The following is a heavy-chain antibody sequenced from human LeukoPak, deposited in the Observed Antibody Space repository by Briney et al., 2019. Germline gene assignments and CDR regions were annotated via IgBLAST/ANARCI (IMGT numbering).Heavy chain of an antibody. CDR3: ARTSARGAQFDY. CDR2: IYASGST. D-gene: IGHD3-10*01. Sequence: PSETLSLTCTVSGGSISNYYWSWIRQPAGMGLEWIRRIYASGSTNYNPSLKSRVTMSVDTSNNQFSLNLSSVTAADTAVYYCARTSARGAQFDYWGQGTLVTVSS. J-gene: IGHJ4*02. CDR1: GGSISNYY. V-gene: IGHV4-4*07.